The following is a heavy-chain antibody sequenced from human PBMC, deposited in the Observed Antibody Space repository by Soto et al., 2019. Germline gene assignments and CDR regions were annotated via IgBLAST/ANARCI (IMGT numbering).Heavy chain of an antibody. Sequence: QLQLHESGPGLVKPSETLSLTCTLSGASITSTTYFWAWIRKPPGKGLEWVGSIYYSVKNHYNPSLQSRVTTSVDRSNTHFTLQMSSVSAADTAVYYCAKNLPRTGRFDYWGQGSLVTVAS. CDR1: GASITSTTYF. CDR2: IYYSVKN. CDR3: AKNLPRTGRFDY. J-gene: IGHJ4*02. V-gene: IGHV4-39*02.